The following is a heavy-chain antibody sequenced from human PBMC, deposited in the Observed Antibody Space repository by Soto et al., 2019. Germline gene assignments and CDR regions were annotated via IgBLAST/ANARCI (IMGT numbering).Heavy chain of an antibody. CDR2: INPNSGGT. Sequence: ASVNVSCKASGYTFTGYYMHWVRQAPGQGLEWMGWINPNSGGTNYAQKFQGWVTMTRDTSISTAYMELSRLRSDDTAVYYCARDQVGNYYDSSGPMDVWGQGTTVTVSS. CDR1: GYTFTGYY. J-gene: IGHJ6*02. V-gene: IGHV1-2*04. CDR3: ARDQVGNYYDSSGPMDV. D-gene: IGHD3-22*01.